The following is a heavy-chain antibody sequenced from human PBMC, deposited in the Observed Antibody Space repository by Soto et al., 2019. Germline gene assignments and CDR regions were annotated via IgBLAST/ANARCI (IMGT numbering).Heavy chain of an antibody. CDR3: SRGDGVGGTCYSLAGSFYYYMDV. J-gene: IGHJ6*03. V-gene: IGHV3-74*01. CDR1: GFTFGNYW. Sequence: EVQLVESGGGLVQPGGSLRLSCAASGFTFGNYWMYWVRQAPGKGLVWVSRINSDGSVSSYADSVKGRLTISRDNVKNTLSLQMDSLRVEATAVYSCSRGDGVGGTCYSLAGSFYYYMDVWGKGNTVTVFS. CDR2: INSDGSVS. D-gene: IGHD2-15*01.